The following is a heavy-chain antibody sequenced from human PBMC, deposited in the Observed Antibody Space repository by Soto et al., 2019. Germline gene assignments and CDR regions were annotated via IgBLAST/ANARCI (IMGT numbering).Heavy chain of an antibody. CDR2: ISYDGSNK. D-gene: IGHD3-16*01. V-gene: IGHV3-30*03. CDR1: GFTFSSYG. J-gene: IGHJ6*03. Sequence: GGSLRLSCAASGFTFSSYGMHWVRQAPGKGLEWVAVISYDGSNKYYADSVKGRFTISRDNSKNTLYLQMNSLRAEDTAVYYCARCVGELVYYYYMDVWGKGTTVTVSS. CDR3: ARCVGELVYYYYMDV.